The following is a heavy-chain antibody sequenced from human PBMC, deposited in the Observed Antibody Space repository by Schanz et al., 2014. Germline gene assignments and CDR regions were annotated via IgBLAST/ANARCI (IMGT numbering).Heavy chain of an antibody. CDR1: GFNFITFA. CDR2: IGGDASRT. Sequence: EVHLVESGGGLVQPGGSLRLSCAASGFNFITFAMSWVRQAPGKGPEWVSAIGGDASRTYYADSVKGRFTISRDNSKDPLKHKMKAVSADDTSVYYCARAPPLVRGIAGWIGAWGQGSLVTVSS. D-gene: IGHD3-10*01. V-gene: IGHV3-23*04. CDR3: ARAPPLVRGIAGWIGA. J-gene: IGHJ5*02.